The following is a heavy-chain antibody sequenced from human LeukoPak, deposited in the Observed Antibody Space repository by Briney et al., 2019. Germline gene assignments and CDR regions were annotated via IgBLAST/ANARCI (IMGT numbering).Heavy chain of an antibody. J-gene: IGHJ4*02. D-gene: IGHD6-19*01. CDR3: AKQEKWLVYYFDY. V-gene: IGHV3-11*01. CDR1: GFTFRDYY. Sequence: GGSLRLSCAASGFTFRDYYMSWIRQAAGRGREGVTHISSSGSTIYYADSVQGRFTIPRANAKNTLDLQMHRPRAEDTAVYYCAKQEKWLVYYFDYWGQGTLVTVPS. CDR2: ISSSGSTI.